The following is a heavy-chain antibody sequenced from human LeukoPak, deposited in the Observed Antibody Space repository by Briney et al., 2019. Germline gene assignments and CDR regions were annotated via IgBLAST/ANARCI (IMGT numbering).Heavy chain of an antibody. D-gene: IGHD5-12*01. CDR1: GGSLSGHY. J-gene: IGHJ6*02. CDR2: INHSGST. CDR3: ARNPPIVATHYYYYGMDV. V-gene: IGHV4-34*01. Sequence: SETLSLTCAVSGGSLSGHYFSWIRQPPGKGLEWIGEINHSGSTNYNPSLKSRVTISVDTSKNQFSLKLSSVTAADTAVYYCARNPPIVATHYYYYGMDVWGQGTTVTVSS.